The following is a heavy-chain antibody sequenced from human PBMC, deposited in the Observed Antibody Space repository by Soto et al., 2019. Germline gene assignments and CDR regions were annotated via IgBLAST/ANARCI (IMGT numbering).Heavy chain of an antibody. J-gene: IGHJ3*02. V-gene: IGHV1-3*01. CDR1: GYTFTSYA. D-gene: IGHD4-17*01. Sequence: QVQLVQSGAEVKKPGASVKVSCKASGYTFTSYAMHWVRQAPGQRLEWMGWINAGNGNTKYSQKFQGRVTITRDTSASTDYMELSSLRSEDTAVYYCATSTVNTPGGDAFDTWGQGTMVTFSS. CDR3: ATSTVNTPGGDAFDT. CDR2: INAGNGNT.